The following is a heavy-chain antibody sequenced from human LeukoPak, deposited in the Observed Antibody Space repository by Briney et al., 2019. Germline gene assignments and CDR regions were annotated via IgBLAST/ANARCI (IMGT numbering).Heavy chain of an antibody. V-gene: IGHV3-30*04. Sequence: GGSLRLSCAASGFTFSSYAMHWVRQAPGKGLEWVAVISYDGSNKYYADSVKGRFTISRDNSKNTLYLQMNSLRAEDTAVYYCARGPSLVVVVAAGVLDYWGQGTLVTVSS. CDR2: ISYDGSNK. J-gene: IGHJ4*02. CDR3: ARGPSLVVVVAAGVLDY. D-gene: IGHD2-15*01. CDR1: GFTFSSYA.